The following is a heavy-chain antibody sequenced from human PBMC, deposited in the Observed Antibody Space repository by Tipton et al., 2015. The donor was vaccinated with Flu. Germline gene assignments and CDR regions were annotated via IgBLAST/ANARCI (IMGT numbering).Heavy chain of an antibody. CDR1: GFTFDDYA. J-gene: IGHJ4*02. V-gene: IGHV3-9*01. Sequence: RSLRLSCAASGFTFDDYAMHWVRQAPGKGLEWVSGISWNSGSIGYADSVKGRFTISRDNAKNSLYLQMNSLRAEGTALYYCAKDITTIFGVVIDYWGQGTLVTVSS. CDR2: ISWNSGSI. CDR3: AKDITTIFGVVIDY. D-gene: IGHD3-3*01.